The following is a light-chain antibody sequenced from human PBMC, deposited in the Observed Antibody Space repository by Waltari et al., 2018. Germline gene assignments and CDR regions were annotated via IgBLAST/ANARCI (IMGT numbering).Light chain of an antibody. CDR3: SSYANDGTV. Sequence: QSALTQTASVSGSLGQAITISCTGISDDAGNYVLVSWYQHSPGQAHKLIIYEANKRPAGVSSRFSGSKSGNTASLTSSGLQAEDEAKYYCSSYANDGTVFGGETKVTVL. CDR2: EAN. J-gene: IGLJ2*01. V-gene: IGLV2-23*01. CDR1: SDDAGNYVL.